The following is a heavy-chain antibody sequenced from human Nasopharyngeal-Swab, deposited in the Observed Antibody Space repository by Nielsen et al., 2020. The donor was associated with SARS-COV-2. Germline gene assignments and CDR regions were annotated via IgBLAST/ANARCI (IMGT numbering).Heavy chain of an antibody. Sequence: ASVQISCKASGYTFTGYYMHWVRQAPGQGLEWMGRINPNSGGTNYAQKFQGRVTMTRDTSISTAYMELSRLRSDDTAVYYCARSHSSSWYGDYWGQGTLVTVSS. CDR1: GYTFTGYY. D-gene: IGHD6-13*01. CDR3: ARSHSSSWYGDY. CDR2: INPNSGGT. J-gene: IGHJ4*02. V-gene: IGHV1-2*06.